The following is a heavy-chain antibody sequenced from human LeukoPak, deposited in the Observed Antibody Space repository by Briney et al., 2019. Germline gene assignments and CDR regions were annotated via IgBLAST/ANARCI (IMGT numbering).Heavy chain of an antibody. CDR3: ARANTGYDDRAY. J-gene: IGHJ4*02. Sequence: GGSLRLSCAASGFTFSSYAMHWVRRAPGKGRVGVAVLSYDGSNKYYADSVKGRFPISRDNSENTLYVQMNSLRAEDTAVYYCARANTGYDDRAYWGQGTLVTVSS. CDR1: GFTFSSYA. CDR2: LSYDGSNK. V-gene: IGHV3-30-3*01. D-gene: IGHD5-12*01.